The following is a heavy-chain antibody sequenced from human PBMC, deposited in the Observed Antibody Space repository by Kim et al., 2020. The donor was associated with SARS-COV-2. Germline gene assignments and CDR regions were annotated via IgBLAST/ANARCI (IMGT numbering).Heavy chain of an antibody. CDR3: AGESYDWQLYGGIRYYGMGV. V-gene: IGHV4-34*01. D-gene: IGHD3-9*01. Sequence: SETLSLTCAVYGGSFSGYYWSWIRQPPGKGLEWIGEVSHSGSTNYNPSLKSRLTISVDTSKNQFSLMLSSVTAAAAAVYYCAGESYDWQLYGGIRYYGMGVWGQGTTVTVSS. CDR1: GGSFSGYY. J-gene: IGHJ6*02. CDR2: VSHSGST.